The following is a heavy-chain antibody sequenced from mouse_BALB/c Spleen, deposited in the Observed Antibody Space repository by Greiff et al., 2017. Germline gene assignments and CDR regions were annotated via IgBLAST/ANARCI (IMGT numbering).Heavy chain of an antibody. V-gene: IGHV2-2*02. J-gene: IGHJ1*01. D-gene: IGHD1-1*01. CDR1: GFSLTSYG. CDR2: IWSGGST. Sequence: VKLQESGPGLVQPSQSLSITCTVSGFSLTSYGVHWVRQSPGKGLEWLGVIWSGGSTDYNAAFISRLSISKDNSKSQVFFKMNSLQANDTAIYYCARRGTVGGSYWYFDVWGAGTTVTVSS. CDR3: ARRGTVGGSYWYFDV.